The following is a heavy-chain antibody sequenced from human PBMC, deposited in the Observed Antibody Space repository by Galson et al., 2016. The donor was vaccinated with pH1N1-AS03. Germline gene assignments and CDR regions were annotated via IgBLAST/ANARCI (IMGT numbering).Heavy chain of an antibody. CDR3: VWTIAAANLPQSSGFDF. Sequence: SLRLSCAASGFTFSDYGMHWVRQAPGKGLEWVAIIWHDGSNKFYADSAKGRFPISRDNSKNTLYLEMKSLRVEETAVYYCVWTIAAANLPQSSGFDFWGQGTTVTVSS. J-gene: IGHJ3*01. CDR2: IWHDGSNK. D-gene: IGHD6-13*01. V-gene: IGHV3-33*08. CDR1: GFTFSDYG.